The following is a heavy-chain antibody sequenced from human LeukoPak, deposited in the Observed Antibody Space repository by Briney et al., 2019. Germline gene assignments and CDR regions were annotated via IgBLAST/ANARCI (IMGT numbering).Heavy chain of an antibody. Sequence: PSQTLSLTCTVSGGSISSGGYYWSWIRQHPGKGLEWIGYIYYSGGTYYNPSLKSRVTISVDTSKNQFSLKLSSVTAADTAVYYCARRGYQAIDYWGQGTLVTVSS. D-gene: IGHD3-22*01. V-gene: IGHV4-31*03. CDR3: ARRGYQAIDY. CDR1: GGSISSGGYY. CDR2: IYYSGGT. J-gene: IGHJ4*02.